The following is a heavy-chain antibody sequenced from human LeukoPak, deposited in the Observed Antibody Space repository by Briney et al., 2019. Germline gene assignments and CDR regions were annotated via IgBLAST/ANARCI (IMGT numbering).Heavy chain of an antibody. D-gene: IGHD2-2*01. CDR2: MNPNSGNT. CDR1: GGTFSSYA. Sequence: ASVKVSCKASGGTFSSYAINWVRQAPGQGLEWMGWMNPNSGNTNYAQKLQGRVTMTTDTSTSTAYMELRSLRSDDTAVYYCARDQEYCSSTSCFPNWFDPWGRGTLVTVSS. CDR3: ARDQEYCSSTSCFPNWFDP. V-gene: IGHV1-18*01. J-gene: IGHJ5*02.